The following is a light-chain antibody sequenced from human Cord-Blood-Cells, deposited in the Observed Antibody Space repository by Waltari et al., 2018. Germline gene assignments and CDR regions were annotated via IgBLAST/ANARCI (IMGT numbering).Light chain of an antibody. CDR1: ALPKQY. Sequence: SYELTQPPSVSVSPGQTARITCSGDALPKQYAYWYQQKPGQAPVLVIYKDSGRPSGFPERFSGSSAGTTVTLTIRGVQAEDEADYYCQSADSSGTYVVFGGGTKLTVL. CDR2: KDS. V-gene: IGLV3-25*02. CDR3: QSADSSGTYVV. J-gene: IGLJ2*01.